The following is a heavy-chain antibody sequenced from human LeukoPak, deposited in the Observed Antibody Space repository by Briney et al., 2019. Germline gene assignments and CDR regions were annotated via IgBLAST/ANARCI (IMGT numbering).Heavy chain of an antibody. Sequence: ASVKISCKASGYTFTSYGISWVRQAPGQGLEWMGWISGNNGSTNYAQKLQGRVTMTTDTSTSTAYMELRSLRSDDTAVYYCARGRAAGTFWLDYWGQGTLVTVSS. CDR2: ISGNNGST. D-gene: IGHD6-13*01. CDR3: ARGRAAGTFWLDY. J-gene: IGHJ4*02. V-gene: IGHV1-18*01. CDR1: GYTFTSYG.